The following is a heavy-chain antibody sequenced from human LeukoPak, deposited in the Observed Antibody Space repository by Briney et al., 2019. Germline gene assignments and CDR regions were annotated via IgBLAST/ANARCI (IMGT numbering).Heavy chain of an antibody. Sequence: GGCLRLSCAASGFTFCDYSMSWIRQAPGKGLEWGSCISSSGSTIYYADSVKGRFTTSRDNATTSLYLQMNSLTAADTAVYDCATDRRDRYYYDSSGHYCSGQGNLVTVSP. CDR2: ISSSGSTI. J-gene: IGHJ4*02. CDR1: GFTFCDYS. V-gene: IGHV3-11*04. D-gene: IGHD3-22*01. CDR3: ATDRRDRYYYDSSGHYC.